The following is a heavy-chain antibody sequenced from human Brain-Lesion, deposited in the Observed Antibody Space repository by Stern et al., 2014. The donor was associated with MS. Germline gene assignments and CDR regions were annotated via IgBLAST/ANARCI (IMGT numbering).Heavy chain of an antibody. D-gene: IGHD2/OR15-2a*01. J-gene: IGHJ5*02. CDR1: GFTFGSCA. V-gene: IGHV3-30*18. CDR3: AKDRQYLTYFFDH. Sequence: VQLGESGGGVVQPGRPLRLSCVASGFTFGSCAMHWVRQAPGKGLEWGAGVSYDGSNKYYADSVKGRFTISRDNSQNTLYMQMSSLRPEDTAVYYCAKDRQYLTYFFDHWGQGSLVTVSS. CDR2: VSYDGSNK.